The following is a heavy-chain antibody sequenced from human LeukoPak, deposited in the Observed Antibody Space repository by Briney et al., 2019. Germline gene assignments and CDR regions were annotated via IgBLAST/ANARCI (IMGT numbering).Heavy chain of an antibody. D-gene: IGHD3-10*01. CDR3: ASWVPDRGLDY. J-gene: IGHJ4*02. CDR2: ISGSGGST. CDR1: GFTFSSYV. V-gene: IGHV3-23*01. Sequence: GGSLRLSCAVTGFTFSSYVMSWVRQAPGKGLEWVSSISGSGGSTYYADSVKGRFTISKHNSQKTLYLQMNSLRADDTAVYYCASWVPDRGLDYWDQGTLVTVS.